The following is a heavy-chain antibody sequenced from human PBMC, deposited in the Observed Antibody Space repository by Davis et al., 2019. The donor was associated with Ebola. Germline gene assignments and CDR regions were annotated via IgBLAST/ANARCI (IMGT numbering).Heavy chain of an antibody. Sequence: PGGSLRLSCPASGFTFSDFSMNWVRQAPAKALEWISFITSGSNAIHYADSVRGRFTVSRDNVKNSLFLEMSSLRDEDSAIYYCVRDYIFAFDLWGQGARVTVSS. CDR3: VRDYIFAFDL. D-gene: IGHD4-11*01. CDR1: GFTFSDFS. J-gene: IGHJ5*02. CDR2: ITSGSNAI. V-gene: IGHV3-48*02.